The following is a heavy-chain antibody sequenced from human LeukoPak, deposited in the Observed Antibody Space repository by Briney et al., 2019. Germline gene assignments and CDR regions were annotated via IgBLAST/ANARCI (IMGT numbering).Heavy chain of an antibody. D-gene: IGHD3-3*01. CDR3: ARGLRITIFVVVIIKTTANWFDP. Sequence: ASVKVSCKASGYTFTSYDINWVRQATGQGLEWMGWMNPNSGNTGYAQKFQGRVTMTRNTSISTAYMELSSLRSEDTAVYYCARGLRITIFVVVIIKTTANWFDPWGQGTLVTVSS. CDR2: MNPNSGNT. J-gene: IGHJ5*02. CDR1: GYTFTSYD. V-gene: IGHV1-8*01.